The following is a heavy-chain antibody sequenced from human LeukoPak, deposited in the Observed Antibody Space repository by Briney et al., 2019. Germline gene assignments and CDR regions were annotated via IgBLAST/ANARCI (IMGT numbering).Heavy chain of an antibody. Sequence: SETLSLTCAVSGDSFSSHYWTWIRQSPGTGLEWIGYISHIGRTNYNPSLKSRVNISVDTSKNQFSLKLSSLTAADTAVYYCATTPSATYAKWLGVDYWGQGTLVTVSS. CDR3: ATTPSATYAKWLGVDY. J-gene: IGHJ4*02. D-gene: IGHD5-12*01. CDR1: GDSFSSHY. CDR2: ISHIGRT. V-gene: IGHV4-59*11.